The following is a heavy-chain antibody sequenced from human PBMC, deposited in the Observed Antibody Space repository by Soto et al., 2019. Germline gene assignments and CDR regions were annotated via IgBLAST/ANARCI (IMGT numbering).Heavy chain of an antibody. D-gene: IGHD6-13*01. CDR1: GFTFSSYG. V-gene: IGHV3-33*06. J-gene: IGHJ4*02. CDR3: ANVPGVYSSSWTGQEGY. Sequence: QVQLVESGGGVVQPGRSLRLSCAASGFTFSSYGMHWVRQAPGKGLEWVAVIWYDGSNKYYADSVKGRFTISRDNSKKPLDLQMNSRRAEDTAVYYGANVPGVYSSSWTGQEGYWGQGTMVTVSS. CDR2: IWYDGSNK.